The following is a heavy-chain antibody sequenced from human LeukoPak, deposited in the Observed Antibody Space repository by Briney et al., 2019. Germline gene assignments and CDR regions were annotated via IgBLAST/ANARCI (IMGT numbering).Heavy chain of an antibody. CDR1: GFTFSSYG. CDR2: IRYDGSNK. CDR3: AKDQKYCSSTSCYYYYYYMDV. V-gene: IGHV3-30*02. Sequence: GGSLRLSCAASGFTFSSYGMHWVRQAPGKGLEWVAFIRYDGSNKYYAGSVKGRFTISRDNSKNTLYLQMNSLRAEDTAVYYCAKDQKYCSSTSCYYYYYYMDVWGKGTTVTVSS. J-gene: IGHJ6*03. D-gene: IGHD2-2*01.